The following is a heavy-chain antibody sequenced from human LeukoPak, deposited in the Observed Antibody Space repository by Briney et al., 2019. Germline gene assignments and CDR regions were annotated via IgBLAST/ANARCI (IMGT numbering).Heavy chain of an antibody. CDR3: AREQYSSSYGMDV. J-gene: IGHJ6*02. D-gene: IGHD6-6*01. V-gene: IGHV4-34*01. Sequence: SETLSLTCAVYGGSFSGYYWSWIRQPPGKGLEWIGEINHSGSTNYNPSLKSRVTISVDTSKNQFSLKLSSVTAADTAVYYYAREQYSSSYGMDVWGQGTTVTVSS. CDR1: GGSFSGYY. CDR2: INHSGST.